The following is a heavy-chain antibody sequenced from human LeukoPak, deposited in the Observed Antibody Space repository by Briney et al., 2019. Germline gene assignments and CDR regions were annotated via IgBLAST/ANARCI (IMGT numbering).Heavy chain of an antibody. Sequence: SETLSLTCTVSGGSISSYYWSWIRQPPGKGLEWIGYISYSGTTNYNPSLKSRVTISVDTSKNQFSLKLNSVTAADTAAYYCARVRYGWGSPYNWFDPWGQGTLVTVSS. J-gene: IGHJ5*02. CDR1: GGSISSYY. V-gene: IGHV4-59*01. D-gene: IGHD3-10*01. CDR3: ARVRYGWGSPYNWFDP. CDR2: ISYSGTT.